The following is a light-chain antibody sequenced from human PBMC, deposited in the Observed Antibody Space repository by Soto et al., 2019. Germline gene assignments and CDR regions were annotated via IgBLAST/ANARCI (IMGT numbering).Light chain of an antibody. CDR1: SSDVGTYNL. V-gene: IGLV2-23*01. CDR2: EGS. Sequence: QSALTQPASVSGSPGQSITISCTGTSSDVGTYNLVSWYQQHTAKAPKLMIYEGSKRPSGVSNRFSGSKSGNTASLTISGLQAEDEADYYCCSYAGSGTLLFGGGTKLTVL. J-gene: IGLJ2*01. CDR3: CSYAGSGTLL.